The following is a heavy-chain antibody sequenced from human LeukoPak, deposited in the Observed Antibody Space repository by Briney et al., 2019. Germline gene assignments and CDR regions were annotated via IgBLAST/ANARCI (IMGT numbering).Heavy chain of an antibody. J-gene: IGHJ2*01. CDR1: GSIFTTYG. D-gene: IGHD5-24*01. CDR3: ARDPQRWQQLPHYWYFDL. CDR2: ISYDGSNE. V-gene: IGHV3-30*03. Sequence: GGSLRLSCATSGSIFTTYGIHWVRQAPGKGLEWVAVISYDGSNEFYTDSVKGRFTMSRDNSKNTLYLQMNSLSSDDTAVYYCARDPQRWQQLPHYWYFDLCGRGTLVTVSS.